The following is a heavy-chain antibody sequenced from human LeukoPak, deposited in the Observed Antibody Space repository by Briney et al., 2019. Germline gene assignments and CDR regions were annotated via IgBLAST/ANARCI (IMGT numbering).Heavy chain of an antibody. J-gene: IGHJ4*02. CDR1: GFTFSTYS. Sequence: GGSLRLSCAASGFTFSTYSMNWVRQAPGKGLEWVSYISRGSSTIYYADSVKGRFTISRDNAKNSLYLQVNSLRAEDTALYYCAKDRNAGLSLFDYWGQGTLVTVSS. D-gene: IGHD3/OR15-3a*01. CDR3: AKDRNAGLSLFDY. CDR2: ISRGSSTI. V-gene: IGHV3-48*04.